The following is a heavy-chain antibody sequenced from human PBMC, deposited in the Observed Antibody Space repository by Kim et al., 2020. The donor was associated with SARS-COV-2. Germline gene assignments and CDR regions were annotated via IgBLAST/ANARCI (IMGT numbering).Heavy chain of an antibody. D-gene: IGHD2-2*03. CDR2: IYYSGST. CDR1: GGSISSSSYY. J-gene: IGHJ4*02. V-gene: IGHV4-39*01. CDR3: ARHLDIVVVPAAIEGYFDY. Sequence: SETLSLTCTVSGGSISSSSYYWGWIRQPPGKGLEWIGSIYYSGSTYYNPSLKSRVTISVDTSKNQFSLKLSSVTAADTAVYYCARHLDIVVVPAAIEGYFDYWGQGTLVTVSS.